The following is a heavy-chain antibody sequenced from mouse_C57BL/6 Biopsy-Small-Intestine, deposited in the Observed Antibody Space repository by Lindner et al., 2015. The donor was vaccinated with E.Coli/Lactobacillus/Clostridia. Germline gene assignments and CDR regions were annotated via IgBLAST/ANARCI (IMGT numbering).Heavy chain of an antibody. D-gene: IGHD2-10*02. J-gene: IGHJ1*01. CDR2: ISAYNDNT. CDR3: ARDHIAGYFASGRGMDV. Sequence: SVKVSCKASGSAFNFGFSWVRQAPGQGLEWMGWISAYNDNTVYAQKFQDRITLTTDTSTRTAYMELRSLRSDDTAVYHCARDHIAGYFASGRGMDVWGQGTAVTVSS. CDR1: GSAFNFG. V-gene: IGHV1-4*02.